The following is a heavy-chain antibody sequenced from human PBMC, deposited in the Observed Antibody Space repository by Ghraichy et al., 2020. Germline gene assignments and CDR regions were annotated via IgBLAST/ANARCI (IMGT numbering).Heavy chain of an antibody. CDR1: EFTFSNAW. J-gene: IGHJ4*02. CDR2: IKSKSDGGTT. V-gene: IGHV3-15*01. D-gene: IGHD1-26*01. Sequence: SCAVSEFTFSNAWMSWVRQAPGKGLEWVGRIKSKSDGGTTDYAAPVKGRFTISRDDSKNMLFLQMNSLKTEDTAVYYCATDLRWELQFDHWGQGTLVTVSS. CDR3: ATDLRWELQFDH.